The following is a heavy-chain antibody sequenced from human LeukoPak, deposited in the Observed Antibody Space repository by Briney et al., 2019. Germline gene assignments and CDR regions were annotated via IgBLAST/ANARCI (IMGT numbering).Heavy chain of an antibody. Sequence: ASVKVSCKASGYTFTNYAMHWVRQAPGQRLEWMGWINAGNGYTKYSQKFQGRVTFTRDTSATTAYMELSSLRSEDTAVYYCATFSWLLFAFDIWGQGTMVTVSS. V-gene: IGHV1-3*01. CDR1: GYTFTNYA. D-gene: IGHD3-3*01. CDR3: ATFSWLLFAFDI. J-gene: IGHJ3*02. CDR2: INAGNGYT.